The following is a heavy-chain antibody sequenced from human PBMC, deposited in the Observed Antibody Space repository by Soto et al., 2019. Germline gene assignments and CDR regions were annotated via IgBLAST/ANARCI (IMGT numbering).Heavy chain of an antibody. CDR2: IYWDDDK. V-gene: IGHV2-5*02. D-gene: IGHD3-16*02. Sequence: SGPTLVNPTQTLTLTCTFSGFSLSTSGVGVGWIRQPPGKALEWLALIYWDDDKRYSPSLKSRLTITKDTSKNQVVLTMTNMDPVDTATYYCAHLKNYDYVWGSYRLYNWFDPWGQGTLVTVSS. CDR3: AHLKNYDYVWGSYRLYNWFDP. CDR1: GFSLSTSGVG. J-gene: IGHJ5*02.